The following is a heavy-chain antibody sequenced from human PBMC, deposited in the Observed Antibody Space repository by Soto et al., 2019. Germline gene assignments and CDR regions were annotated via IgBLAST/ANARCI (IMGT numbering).Heavy chain of an antibody. CDR2: MNANSGNT. V-gene: IGHV1-8*01. D-gene: IGHD3-16*01. CDR3: AREGETRGFDP. J-gene: IGHJ5*02. CDR1: GYTFTSYD. Sequence: QVQLVQSGAEVKKPGASVKVSCKASGYTFTSYDINWVRQATGQGLEWVGWMNANSGNTGYAQKFQGRDTMTRNTSISTASRGLSSLRSEDTAVYYGAREGETRGFDPWGQGTRVTVSS.